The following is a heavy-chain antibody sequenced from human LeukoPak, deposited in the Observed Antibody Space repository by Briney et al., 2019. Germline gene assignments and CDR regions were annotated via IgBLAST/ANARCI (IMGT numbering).Heavy chain of an antibody. V-gene: IGHV3-20*04. CDR1: GFTLDDYG. J-gene: IGHJ4*02. Sequence: PGGSLRLSCAASGFTLDDYGMSWVRQAPGKGLEWVSGINWNGGSTGYADSVKGRFTISRDNAKNSLYLQMNGLRAEDTALYYCARGEGYSSSSLADYWGQGTLVTVSS. CDR2: INWNGGST. D-gene: IGHD6-6*01. CDR3: ARGEGYSSSSLADY.